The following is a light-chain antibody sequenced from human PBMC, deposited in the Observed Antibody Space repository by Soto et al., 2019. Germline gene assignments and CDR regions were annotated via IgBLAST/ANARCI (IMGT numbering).Light chain of an antibody. CDR1: QGISNY. J-gene: IGKJ4*01. CDR3: QNYNTAPLT. Sequence: DIQMTQSPSSLSASVGDRVTITCRASQGISNYLVWYQQKPGQVPKPLIYDASTLQSGVPSRFSGSGSGTDFTLTISSLQLEYVAPYYCQNYNTAPLTFGGETRVDIK. V-gene: IGKV1-27*01. CDR2: DAS.